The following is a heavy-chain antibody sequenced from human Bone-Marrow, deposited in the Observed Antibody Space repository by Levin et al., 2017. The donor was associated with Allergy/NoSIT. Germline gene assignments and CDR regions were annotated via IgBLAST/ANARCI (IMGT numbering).Heavy chain of an antibody. V-gene: IGHV3-23*01. D-gene: IGHD5-24*01. Sequence: RAGGSLRLSCAATGFTFSSYAMSWVRQAPGKGLEWVSAISGSGGSTYYADSVKGRFTISRDNSKNTLYLQMNSLRAEDTAVYYCAKDQLNFSPPGGMDVWGQGTTVTVSS. CDR2: ISGSGGST. CDR3: AKDQLNFSPPGGMDV. CDR1: GFTFSSYA. J-gene: IGHJ6*02.